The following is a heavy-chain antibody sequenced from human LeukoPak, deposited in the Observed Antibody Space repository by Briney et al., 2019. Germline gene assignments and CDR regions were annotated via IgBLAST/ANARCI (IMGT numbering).Heavy chain of an antibody. CDR2: IYHSGST. J-gene: IGHJ4*02. V-gene: IGHV4-30-2*01. CDR1: GGSISSGGYY. D-gene: IGHD2-2*01. Sequence: SETLSLTCTVSGGSISSGGYYWSWIRQPPGKGLEWIGYIYHSGSTYYNPSLKSRVTISVDRSKNQFSLKLSSVTAADTAVYYCARGGCSSTSCYLDYWGQGTLVTVSS. CDR3: ARGGCSSTSCYLDY.